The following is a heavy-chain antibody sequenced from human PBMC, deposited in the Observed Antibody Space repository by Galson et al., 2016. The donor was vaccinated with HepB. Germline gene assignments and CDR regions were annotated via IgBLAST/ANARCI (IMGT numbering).Heavy chain of an antibody. J-gene: IGHJ6*02. D-gene: IGHD3-3*01. CDR1: GVSLSDYY. Sequence: SETLSLTCAVNGVSLSDYYWSWIRQSPGRGLEWIGEISHTGSTNYNPSLKSRVTISVDTSMNHFSLTLRSLTAADTAVYYCVSLRGFADYYYYCMDVWGRGTTVTVSS. CDR2: ISHTGST. CDR3: VSLRGFADYYYYCMDV. V-gene: IGHV4-34*01.